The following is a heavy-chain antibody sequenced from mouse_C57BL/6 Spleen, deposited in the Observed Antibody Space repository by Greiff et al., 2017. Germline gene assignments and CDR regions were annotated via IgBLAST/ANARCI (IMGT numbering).Heavy chain of an antibody. CDR3: AREDYYGSSYGWYFDV. D-gene: IGHD1-1*01. CDR1: GYTFTSYG. CDR2: IYPRSGNT. V-gene: IGHV1-81*01. Sequence: VQLQQSGAELARPGASVKLSCKASGYTFTSYGISWVKQRTGQGLEWIGEIYPRSGNTYYNEKFKGKATLTADKSSSTAYMALRSLTSEDSAVYFCAREDYYGSSYGWYFDVWGTGTTVTVSS. J-gene: IGHJ1*03.